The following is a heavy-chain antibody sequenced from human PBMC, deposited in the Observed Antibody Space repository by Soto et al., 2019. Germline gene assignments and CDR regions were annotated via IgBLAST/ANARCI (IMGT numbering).Heavy chain of an antibody. CDR3: ARMYSSGSGWFHP. D-gene: IGHD6-19*01. J-gene: IGHJ5*02. CDR2: FSSSAST. CDR1: GYSITAGGYY. Sequence: SETLSLTCFVSGYSITAGGYYWSWIRRHPGKGLEWLGRFSSSASTIYHPSLRSRVSISRDTPSHQLSMSLTSVTAADPARYYCARMYSSGSGWFHPWGQGTLVTVSS. V-gene: IGHV4-31*03.